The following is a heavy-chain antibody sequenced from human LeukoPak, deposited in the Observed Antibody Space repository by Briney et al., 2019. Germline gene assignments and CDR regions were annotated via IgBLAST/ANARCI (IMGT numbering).Heavy chain of an antibody. V-gene: IGHV1-58*02. J-gene: IGHJ4*02. CDR3: ARAGCGGDCYSLYYFDY. CDR2: IVVGSGNT. Sequence: SVKVSCKASGFTFTSSAMQWVRQARGQRLEWIGWIVVGSGNTNYAQKFQERVTITRDMSTSTAYMELSSLRSEDTAVYYCARAGCGGDCYSLYYFDYWGQGTLVTVSS. CDR1: GFTFTSSA. D-gene: IGHD2-21*01.